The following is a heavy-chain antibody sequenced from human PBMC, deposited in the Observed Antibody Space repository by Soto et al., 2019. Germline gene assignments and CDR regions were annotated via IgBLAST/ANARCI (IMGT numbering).Heavy chain of an antibody. J-gene: IGHJ4*02. CDR2: IHYSGTT. CDR3: ARYNSYAIDY. D-gene: IGHD2-8*01. V-gene: IGHV4-59*01. Sequence: PSATLPLTCTVSGTSISSYYWSWIRRPPGKGLEWIANIHYSGTTNYNPSLASRVTLSVDTSKNQFSLKMTYVTAAERAMYFCARYNSYAIDYWGRGTLVTVSS. CDR1: GTSISSYY.